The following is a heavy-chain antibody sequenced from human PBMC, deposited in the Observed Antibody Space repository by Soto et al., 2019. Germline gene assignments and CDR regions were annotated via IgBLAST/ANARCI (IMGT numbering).Heavy chain of an antibody. CDR3: ARGHGDYTYYHYGMDV. J-gene: IGHJ6*02. D-gene: IGHD4-17*01. V-gene: IGHV4-59*01. Sequence: SETLSLTCTVSGGSISSYYWSWIRQPPGKGLEWIGYIYYSGSTNYNPSLKSRVTISVDTSKNQFSLKLSSVTAADTAVYYCARGHGDYTYYHYGMDVWGQGTTVTVSS. CDR2: IYYSGST. CDR1: GGSISSYY.